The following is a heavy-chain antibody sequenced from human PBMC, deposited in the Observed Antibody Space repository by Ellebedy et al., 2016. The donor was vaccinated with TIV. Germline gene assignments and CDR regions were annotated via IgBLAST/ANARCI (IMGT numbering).Heavy chain of an antibody. CDR3: AQKRTGDTAMVTDY. CDR1: GFTFRTYP. V-gene: IGHV3-30*04. CDR2: ISHDGRHE. Sequence: GESLKISCAASGFTFRTYPIHWVRQAPGKGLEWVTGISHDGRHEYYTESVKGRFPISRDNSKNTLYLQMNSLRAEDTAVYYCAQKRTGDTAMVTDYWGQGTLVTVSS. D-gene: IGHD5-18*01. J-gene: IGHJ4*02.